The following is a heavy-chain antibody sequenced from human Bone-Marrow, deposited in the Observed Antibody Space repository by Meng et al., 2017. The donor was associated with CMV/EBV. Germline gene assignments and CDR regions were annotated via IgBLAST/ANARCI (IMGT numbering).Heavy chain of an antibody. Sequence: GGSLRLSCAASGFTFSSYEMNWVRQAPGKGLEWVSYISSSCSTIYYADSVKGRFTISRDNDKTSMYLQMNSLRAEDTAVYYCAREPGPGGDQGDFRGGMDVWGQGTTVTVSS. CDR3: AREPGPGGDQGDFRGGMDV. V-gene: IGHV3-48*03. J-gene: IGHJ6*02. CDR2: ISSSCSTI. CDR1: GFTFSSYE. D-gene: IGHD3-10*01.